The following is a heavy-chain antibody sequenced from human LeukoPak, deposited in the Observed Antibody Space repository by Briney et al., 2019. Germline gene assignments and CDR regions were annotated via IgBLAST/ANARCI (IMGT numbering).Heavy chain of an antibody. CDR3: ARLAYDILTGYYSSALYFDY. J-gene: IGHJ4*02. D-gene: IGHD3-9*01. V-gene: IGHV4-39*01. Sequence: SETLSLTCTVSGGSISSSSYYWGWIRQPPGKGLQWIGSIYYSGSTYYNPSLQSRVSISVDTYKNQFSLKLSSVTAADTVVYFKARLAYDILTGYYSSALYFDYWGQGTLVTVSS. CDR2: IYYSGST. CDR1: GGSISSSSYY.